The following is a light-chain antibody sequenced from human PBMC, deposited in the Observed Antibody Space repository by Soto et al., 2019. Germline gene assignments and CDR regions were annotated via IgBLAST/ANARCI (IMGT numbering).Light chain of an antibody. CDR1: QSVSSN. J-gene: IGKJ1*01. CDR3: QQYNNWPLT. Sequence: EIMMTQSPGTLSASPGERATLSCRASQSVSSNLAWYQQKPGQAPRLLIYAVSTRATGIPARFSGSGSGTEFTLTISSPQSEDFAVYYCQQYNNWPLTFGQGTKVEIK. CDR2: AVS. V-gene: IGKV3-15*01.